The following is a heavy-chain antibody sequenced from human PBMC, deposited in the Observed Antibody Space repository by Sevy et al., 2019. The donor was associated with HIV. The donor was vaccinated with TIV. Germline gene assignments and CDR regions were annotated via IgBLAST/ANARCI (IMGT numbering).Heavy chain of an antibody. D-gene: IGHD2-15*01. V-gene: IGHV4-39*01. CDR1: AGSINSDNYY. CDR2: FYDSGDT. Sequence: SETLSLTCTVSAGSINSDNYYWGWIRQPPGKGLEWIGTFYDSGDTYFNPSLQDRVTISADTSKQQFSLILNSVTVADTAIYFCVRHPKGWFYFDFWGQGTLVTVFS. J-gene: IGHJ4*02. CDR3: VRHPKGWFYFDF.